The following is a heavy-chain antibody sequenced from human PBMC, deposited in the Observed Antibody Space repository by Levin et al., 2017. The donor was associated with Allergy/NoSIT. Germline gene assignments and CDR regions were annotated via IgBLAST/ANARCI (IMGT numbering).Heavy chain of an antibody. CDR3: ARGLIKGNWFDP. CDR2: IYYSGST. V-gene: IGHV4-30-4*01. D-gene: IGHD2-8*01. J-gene: IGHJ5*02. Sequence: SETLSLTCTVSGGSISSGDYYWSWIRQPPGKGLEWIGYIYYSGSTYYNPSLKSRVTISVDTSKNQFSLKLSSVTAADTAVYYCARGLIKGNWFDPWGQGTLVTVSS. CDR1: GGSISSGDYY.